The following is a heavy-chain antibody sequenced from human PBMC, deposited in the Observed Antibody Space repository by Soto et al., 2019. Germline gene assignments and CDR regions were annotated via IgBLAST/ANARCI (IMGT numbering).Heavy chain of an antibody. J-gene: IGHJ6*02. Sequence: GESLKISCKGSGYSFTSYWIGWVRQMPGKGLEWMGIIYPGDSDTRYSPSFQGQVTISADKSISTAYLQWSSLKASDTAMYYCARHILTMGNYYYGMDVWGQGTTVTVS. CDR2: IYPGDSDT. CDR1: GYSFTSYW. V-gene: IGHV5-51*01. D-gene: IGHD3-10*01. CDR3: ARHILTMGNYYYGMDV.